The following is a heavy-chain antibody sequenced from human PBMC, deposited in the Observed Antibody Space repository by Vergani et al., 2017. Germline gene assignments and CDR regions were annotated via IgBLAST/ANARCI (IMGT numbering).Heavy chain of an antibody. CDR1: GYSISSGYY. Sequence: QVQLQESGPGLVKPSETLSLTCAVSGYSISSGYYWGWLRQPPGKGLEWIGYIYYSGSTYYNPSLKSRVTISVDTSKNQFSLKLNTVTAADTAVYYCARDQEDCSGGSCYSGSGWFDPWGQGTLVTVSS. CDR3: ARDQEDCSGGSCYSGSGWFDP. J-gene: IGHJ5*02. V-gene: IGHV4-38-2*02. CDR2: IYYSGST. D-gene: IGHD2-15*01.